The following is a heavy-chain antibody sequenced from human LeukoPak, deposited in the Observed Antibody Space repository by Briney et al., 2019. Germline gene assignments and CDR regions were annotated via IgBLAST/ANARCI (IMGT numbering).Heavy chain of an antibody. D-gene: IGHD3-3*01. CDR1: GFTFSTYA. V-gene: IGHV3-64*01. CDR2: ISSNGGST. CDR3: ARDDFGRGCFDR. J-gene: IGHJ2*01. Sequence: GGSLRLSCAASGFTFSTYAMHWVRQAPGKGLEYVSAISSNGGSTYYANSAKGRFTISRDNSKNTLYLQMGSLRAEDMAVYYCARDDFGRGCFDRWGRGTLVAVSS.